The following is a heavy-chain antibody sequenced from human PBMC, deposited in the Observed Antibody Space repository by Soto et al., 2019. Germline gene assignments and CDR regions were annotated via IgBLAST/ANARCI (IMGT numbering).Heavy chain of an antibody. D-gene: IGHD6-19*01. CDR2: IYSGGST. Sequence: PGGSLRLSCAASGFTVSSNYMSWVRQAPGKGLEWVSVIYSGGSTYYADSVKGRFTISRDNSKNTLYLQMNSLRAEDTAVYYCARVRVGWLVPYFDYWGQGTLVTVSS. V-gene: IGHV3-53*01. CDR3: ARVRVGWLVPYFDY. J-gene: IGHJ4*02. CDR1: GFTVSSNY.